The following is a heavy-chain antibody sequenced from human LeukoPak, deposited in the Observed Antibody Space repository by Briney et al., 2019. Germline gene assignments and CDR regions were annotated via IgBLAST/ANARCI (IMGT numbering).Heavy chain of an antibody. J-gene: IGHJ4*02. V-gene: IGHV1-2*02. CDR2: INPNSGGT. CDR3: ARSNKSRSLIDY. Sequence: ASVKVSCKASGYTFTDYYMHWVRQAPGQGLEWMGWINPNSGGTNYAQKFQGRVTMTRDTSISTAYMELSRLRSDDTAVYYCARSNKSRSLIDYWGQGTLVTVSS. CDR1: GYTFTDYY.